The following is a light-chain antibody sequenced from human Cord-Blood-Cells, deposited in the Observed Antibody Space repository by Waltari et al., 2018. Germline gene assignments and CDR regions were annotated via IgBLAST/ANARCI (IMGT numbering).Light chain of an antibody. CDR3: CSYAGSSSKV. J-gene: IGLJ3*02. Sequence: QSALTPPASVSGSPRQPITISCTATRSAAGSYNLVSWYQQHPGKAPRHMIYEGSKRPAEVSNRFSGCKSGNTACLTISGLQAEDEADYYCCSYAGSSSKVFGGGTKLTVL. CDR2: EGS. V-gene: IGLV2-23*01. CDR1: RSAAGSYNL.